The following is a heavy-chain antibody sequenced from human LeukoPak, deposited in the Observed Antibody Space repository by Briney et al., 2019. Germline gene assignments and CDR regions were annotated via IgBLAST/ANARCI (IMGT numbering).Heavy chain of an antibody. J-gene: IGHJ4*02. Sequence: GGSLRLSCVASGFTFSNYWMSWVRQAPGKGLEWVANIKQDGSEKYSVDSVTGRFTISRDNAKNSLFLQMNSLRAEDSAVYYCARNQRRLDYWGQGTLVTVSS. CDR1: GFTFSNYW. D-gene: IGHD1-14*01. CDR2: IKQDGSEK. CDR3: ARNQRRLDY. V-gene: IGHV3-7*01.